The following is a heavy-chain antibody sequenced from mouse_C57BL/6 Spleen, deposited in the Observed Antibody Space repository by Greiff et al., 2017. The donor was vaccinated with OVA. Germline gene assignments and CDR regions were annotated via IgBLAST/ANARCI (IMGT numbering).Heavy chain of an antibody. V-gene: IGHV14-2*01. CDR1: GFNIKDYY. CDR3: ARGEGYDRDAMDY. CDR2: IDPEDGET. J-gene: IGHJ4*01. Sequence: VQLQQSGAELVKPGASVKLSCTASGFNIKDYYMHWVKQRTEQGLEWIGRIDPEDGETKYAPKFQGKATITADTSSNPAYLQISSLTSEDTDVGYCARGEGYDRDAMDYWGQGTSVTGSS. D-gene: IGHD2-2*01.